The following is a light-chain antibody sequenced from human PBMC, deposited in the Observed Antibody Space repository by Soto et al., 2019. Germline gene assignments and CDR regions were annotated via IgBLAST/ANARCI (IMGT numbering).Light chain of an antibody. CDR1: QDISNY. CDR3: QQYDNLPST. J-gene: IGKJ2*01. V-gene: IGKV1-33*01. CDR2: DAS. Sequence: DIQMTQSPSSLSASVGDRVTITCHASQDISNYLNWYQQKPGKAPKLLIYDASNLETGVPSRFSGSGSGTDFTFTIRSLQPEDIATYYCQQYDNLPSTFGQGTKLEIK.